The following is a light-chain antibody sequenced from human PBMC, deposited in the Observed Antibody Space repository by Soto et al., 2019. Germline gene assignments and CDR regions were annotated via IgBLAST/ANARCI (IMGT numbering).Light chain of an antibody. Sequence: QSALTQPRSVSGSPGQSVTISCTGTSSDVGGYSYVSWFQQHPGKAPKLMIYDVSKRPSGVPDRFSGSKSGNTASLTISGLQAEDEVDYKGRPVASTYTLYVSGTGTKVPVL. CDR2: DVS. CDR1: SSDVGGYSY. CDR3: RPVASTYTLYV. V-gene: IGLV2-11*01. J-gene: IGLJ1*01.